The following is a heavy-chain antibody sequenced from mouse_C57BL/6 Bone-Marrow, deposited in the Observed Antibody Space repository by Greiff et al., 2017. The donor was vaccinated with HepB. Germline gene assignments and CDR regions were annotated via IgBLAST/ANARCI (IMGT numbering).Heavy chain of an antibody. CDR1: GYTFTSYW. D-gene: IGHD1-1*01. CDR3: ARPLITTVVAEDAMDY. V-gene: IGHV1-55*01. Sequence: QVQLQQPGAELVKPGASVKMSCKASGYTFTSYWITWVKQRPGQGLEWIGDIYPGSGSTNYNEKFKSKATLTVDNSSSTSYMQLSSLTTEDSAVYYGARPLITTVVAEDAMDYWGQGTSVTVAS. CDR2: IYPGSGST. J-gene: IGHJ4*01.